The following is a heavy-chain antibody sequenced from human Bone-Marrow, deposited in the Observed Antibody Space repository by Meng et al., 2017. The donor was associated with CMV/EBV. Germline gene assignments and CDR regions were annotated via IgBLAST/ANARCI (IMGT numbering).Heavy chain of an antibody. Sequence: GESLKISCAASGFTFSSYSMNWVRQAPGKGLEWVSSISSSSSYIYYADSVKGRFTISRDNAKNSLYLQMNSLRADDTAVYYCARDGTGSYSRFDYWGQGTLVTVSS. CDR3: ARDGTGSYSRFDY. CDR1: GFTFSSYS. J-gene: IGHJ4*02. D-gene: IGHD1-26*01. V-gene: IGHV3-21*01. CDR2: ISSSSSYI.